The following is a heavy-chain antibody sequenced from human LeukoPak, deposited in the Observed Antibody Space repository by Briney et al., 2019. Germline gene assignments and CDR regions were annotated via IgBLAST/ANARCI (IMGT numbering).Heavy chain of an antibody. V-gene: IGHV4-4*07. D-gene: IGHD6-19*01. Sequence: SETLSLTCTVSGGSISSYYWSWIRQPAGKGLEWIGRIYTSGSTNYNPSLKSRVTMSVDTSKNQFSLKLSSVTAADTAVYYCARDLRPGYSSFDRNAFDIWGQGTMATVSS. CDR3: ARDLRPGYSSFDRNAFDI. CDR2: IYTSGST. CDR1: GGSISSYY. J-gene: IGHJ3*02.